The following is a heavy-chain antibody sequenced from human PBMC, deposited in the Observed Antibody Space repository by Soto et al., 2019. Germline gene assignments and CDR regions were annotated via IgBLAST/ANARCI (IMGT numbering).Heavy chain of an antibody. J-gene: IGHJ6*02. CDR3: AKGIGYCSGGSCYNYSPYYYYGMDV. D-gene: IGHD2-15*01. Sequence: EVQLVESGGGLVQPGRSLRLSCAASGFTFYDYAMHWGRQAPGKGLGGVSGIRWNSGSIGYADSVKGRFTISRDNAKNSLYLQMNSLRAEDTALYYCAKGIGYCSGGSCYNYSPYYYYGMDVWGQGTTVTVSS. CDR2: IRWNSGSI. CDR1: GFTFYDYA. V-gene: IGHV3-9*01.